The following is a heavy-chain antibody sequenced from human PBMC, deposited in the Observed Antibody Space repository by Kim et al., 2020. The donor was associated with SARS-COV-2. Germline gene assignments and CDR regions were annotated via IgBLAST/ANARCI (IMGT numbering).Heavy chain of an antibody. V-gene: IGHV1-2*06. CDR1: GYTFTGYY. J-gene: IGHJ6*02. Sequence: ASVKVSCKASGYTFTGYYMHWVRQAPGQGLEWMGRINPNSGGTNYAQKFQGRVTMTRDTSISTAYMELSRLRSDDTAVYYCARDLDREGLLWFGELYYGMDVWGQGTTVTVSS. CDR2: INPNSGGT. D-gene: IGHD3-10*01. CDR3: ARDLDREGLLWFGELYYGMDV.